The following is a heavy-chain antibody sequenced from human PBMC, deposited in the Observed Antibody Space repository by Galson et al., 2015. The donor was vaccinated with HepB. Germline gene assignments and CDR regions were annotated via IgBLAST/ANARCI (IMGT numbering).Heavy chain of an antibody. J-gene: IGHJ4*02. CDR2: TSHDGDKN. D-gene: IGHD3-16*01. Sequence: SLRLSCAASGFTFRSYAMAWVRQVAGKGLEWMAFTSHDGDKNYYADSVKGRFTISRDNSKSTLYVEMNNLLPDDTATYFCVTLMNRWQFAFDHWGLGALVTVSS. CDR3: VTLMNRWQFAFDH. V-gene: IGHV3-30-3*01. CDR1: GFTFRSYA.